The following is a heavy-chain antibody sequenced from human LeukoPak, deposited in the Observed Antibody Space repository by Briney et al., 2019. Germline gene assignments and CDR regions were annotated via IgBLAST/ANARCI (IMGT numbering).Heavy chain of an antibody. V-gene: IGHV1-46*01. D-gene: IGHD3-22*01. J-gene: IGHJ5*02. CDR1: GYTFARYY. Sequence: WASVKVSCKASGYTFARYYIHWVRQAPGQGLEWMGIINPSGGSTRYAQKFQGRVTMTRDTSTSTVYMELSSLRADDTAVYYCARGGYYDSSGSFDPWGQGTLVTVSS. CDR2: INPSGGST. CDR3: ARGGYYDSSGSFDP.